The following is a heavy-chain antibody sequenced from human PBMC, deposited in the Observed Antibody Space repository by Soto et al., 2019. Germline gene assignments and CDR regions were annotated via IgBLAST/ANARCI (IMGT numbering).Heavy chain of an antibody. CDR3: ARLAYSSKWGYYYYYGMDV. Sequence: SETLSLTCTVSGGSTSSTRYYWGWIRHAPGKGLEWIGSIYYSGSTYYNPSLKSRVTISVDTSKNQFSLKLSSVTAADTAVYYCARLAYSSKWGYYYYYGMDVWGQGTTVT. CDR2: IYYSGST. V-gene: IGHV4-39*01. D-gene: IGHD6-13*01. CDR1: GGSTSSTRYY. J-gene: IGHJ6*02.